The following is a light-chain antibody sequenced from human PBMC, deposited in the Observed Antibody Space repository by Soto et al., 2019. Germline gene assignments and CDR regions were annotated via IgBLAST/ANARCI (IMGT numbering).Light chain of an antibody. CDR3: QQCHKWPLT. CDR2: SAS. V-gene: IGKV3-15*01. Sequence: EIEMTQSPATLSVSPGERATLSCRASQSISTGLAWYQQKPGQPPRLLIYSASTMATGVPARFTGSGSGSEFTLTISGLQSEDFAAYYCQQCHKWPLTFGEGTRLEIK. CDR1: QSISTG. J-gene: IGKJ2*01.